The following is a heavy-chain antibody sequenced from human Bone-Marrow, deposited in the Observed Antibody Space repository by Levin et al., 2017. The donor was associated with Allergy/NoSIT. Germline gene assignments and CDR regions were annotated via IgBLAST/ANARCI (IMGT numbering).Heavy chain of an antibody. CDR1: GYTFINYW. CDR2: IFPADSET. J-gene: IGHJ6*02. V-gene: IGHV5-51*01. CDR3: AREAVTGPGDIFYYYGMDV. D-gene: IGHD6-19*01. Sequence: PGESLKISCQASGYTFINYWIAWVRQMPGEGLEWMGIIFPADSETRYNPSFQGQVTMSVDKSIDTAFLQWTSLKASDSAIYFCAREAVTGPGDIFYYYGMDVWGQGTAVTVSS.